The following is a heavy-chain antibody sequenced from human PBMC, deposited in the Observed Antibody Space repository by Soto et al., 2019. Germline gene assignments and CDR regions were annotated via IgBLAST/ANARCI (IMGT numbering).Heavy chain of an antibody. V-gene: IGHV3-64D*08. D-gene: IGHD5-18*01. CDR3: VKEDTARFDY. J-gene: IGHJ4*02. Sequence: GGSLRLSCSASGFTFSIYAMHWVRQAPGKGLEYISEISSNGDSTYYADSVKGRFTISRDNSKNTLYLQMSSLRTEDTAVYYCVKEDTARFDYWGQGTLVTVSS. CDR2: ISSNGDST. CDR1: GFTFSIYA.